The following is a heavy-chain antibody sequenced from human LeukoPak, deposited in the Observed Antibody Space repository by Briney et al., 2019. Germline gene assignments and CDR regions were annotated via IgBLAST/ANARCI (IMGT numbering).Heavy chain of an antibody. CDR2: ISAYNGNT. CDR3: AREGFDSSGCYKFPFDY. D-gene: IGHD3-22*01. V-gene: IGHV1-18*01. J-gene: IGHJ4*02. Sequence: ASVKVSCKGSGYTFNSYGISWVRQAPGQGLEWMGWISAYNGNTNYAQKLQGRVTMTTDTSASTAYMELRSLRSDDTAVYYCAREGFDSSGCYKFPFDYWGQGTLVTVSS. CDR1: GYTFNSYG.